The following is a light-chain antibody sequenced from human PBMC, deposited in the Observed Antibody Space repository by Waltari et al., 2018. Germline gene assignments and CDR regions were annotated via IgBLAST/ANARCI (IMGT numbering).Light chain of an antibody. CDR1: RSDVGGYNS. CDR3: SSYTSSISYV. CDR2: DVV. J-gene: IGLJ1*01. Sequence: QSALTQPASVSASPGQSITIPCPGARSDVGGYNSVSWYQQPPGKAPKLMIYDVVSRPSGVPNRFSGSKSGNTASLVISGLQADDEADYYCSSYTSSISYVFGTGTKVTVL. V-gene: IGLV2-14*03.